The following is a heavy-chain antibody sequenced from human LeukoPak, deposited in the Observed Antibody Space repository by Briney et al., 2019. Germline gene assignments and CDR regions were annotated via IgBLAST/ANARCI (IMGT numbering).Heavy chain of an antibody. D-gene: IGHD3/OR15-3a*01. J-gene: IGHJ4*02. CDR2: IYYSGST. CDR1: GGSISSGGYY. Sequence: SETLSLTCTVSGGSISSGGYYWSWIRQHPGKGLEWTGYIYYSGSTYYNPSLKSRVTTSVDTSKNQFCLKLSSVTAADSAVYYCARGTSMDFDCWGQGTLVTVSS. V-gene: IGHV4-31*03. CDR3: ARGTSMDFDC.